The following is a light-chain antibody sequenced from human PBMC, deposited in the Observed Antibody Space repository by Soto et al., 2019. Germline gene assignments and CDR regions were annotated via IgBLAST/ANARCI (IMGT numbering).Light chain of an antibody. CDR3: QQYKNWPL. CDR1: QSVRSN. V-gene: IGKV3-15*01. Sequence: EILMPQSPVSLSVYPGERVTLSCRASQSVRSNLAWYQQKPGQAPSLLLYGASTRATGIPVRFSGSGFGTEFTLPISSLQSEDFAVYYCQQYKNWPLFGQGTRLEIK. CDR2: GAS. J-gene: IGKJ5*01.